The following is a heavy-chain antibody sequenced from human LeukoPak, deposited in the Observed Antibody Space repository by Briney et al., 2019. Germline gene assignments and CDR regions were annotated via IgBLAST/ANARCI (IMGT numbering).Heavy chain of an antibody. V-gene: IGHV4-39*07. J-gene: IGHJ4*02. CDR2: IYYSGST. Sequence: SQTLSLTCTVSGGSISSSSYYWGWIRQPPGKGLEWIGSIYYSGSTYYNPSLKSRVTISVDTSKNQFSLKLSSVTAADTAVYYCARVKGSSSWFPSFDYWGQGTLVTVSS. D-gene: IGHD6-13*01. CDR1: GGSISSSSYY. CDR3: ARVKGSSSWFPSFDY.